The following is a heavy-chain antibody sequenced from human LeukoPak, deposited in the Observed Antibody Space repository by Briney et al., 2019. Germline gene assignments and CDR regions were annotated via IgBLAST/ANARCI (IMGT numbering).Heavy chain of an antibody. CDR1: GYSFTTYW. CDR2: IYPGDSDT. J-gene: IGHJ4*02. V-gene: IGHV5-51*01. CDR3: ARLMTTVSPRSFDF. D-gene: IGHD4-17*01. Sequence: GESLKISCKGSGYSFTTYWIGWVRQMPGKGLEWMGIIYPGDSDTRYSPSFRGQVTISTDKSINTAYLQWSSLKASDIAIYYCARLMTTVSPRSFDFWGQGTLVTVPS.